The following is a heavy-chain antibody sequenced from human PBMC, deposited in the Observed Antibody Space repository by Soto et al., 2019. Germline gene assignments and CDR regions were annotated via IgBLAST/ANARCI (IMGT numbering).Heavy chain of an antibody. Sequence: PGESLKISCKASGYDFPNYWIAWVRQTPGRGLAWMCMIYPGDSDIRYNPSFRGRVTISADKSITSAFVQWGSLKASDSAIYYCARFRAPRRQLISMSFHLWGRGTLVTVSS. CDR3: ARFRAPRRQLISMSFHL. J-gene: IGHJ4*03. V-gene: IGHV5-51*01. CDR2: IYPGDSDI. CDR1: GYDFPNYW. D-gene: IGHD6-13*01.